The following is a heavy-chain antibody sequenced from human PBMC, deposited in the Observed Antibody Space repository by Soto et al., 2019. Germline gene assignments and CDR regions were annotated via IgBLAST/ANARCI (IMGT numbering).Heavy chain of an antibody. CDR3: ARVVDTAMAIYFDH. CDR2: ISYDGSNK. D-gene: IGHD5-18*01. CDR1: GFTFSSFA. J-gene: IGHJ4*02. Sequence: QVQLVESGGGVVQPGRSLRLSCAASGFTFSSFAMHWVRQAPGKGLEWVAVISYDGSNKYYADSVKGRFTISRDNSKDKLYVQMNSLRAEDTAVYYCARVVDTAMAIYFDHWGQGTLVTVSS. V-gene: IGHV3-30-3*01.